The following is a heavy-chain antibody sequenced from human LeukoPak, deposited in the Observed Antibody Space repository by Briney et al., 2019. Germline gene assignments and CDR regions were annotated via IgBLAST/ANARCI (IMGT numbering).Heavy chain of an antibody. D-gene: IGHD3-22*01. CDR2: IYYSGIT. V-gene: IGHV4-39*01. CDR3: ARSYYYDYRQIDY. J-gene: IGHJ4*02. Sequence: SETLSLTCTVSGDSIRTSSFYWGWIRQPPGKGLEWLGSIYYSGITHYNPSLKSRVTISVDTSKNQFSLHLYSVTAADTAVFYCARSYYYDYRQIDYWGQGTLVTVSS. CDR1: GDSIRTSSFY.